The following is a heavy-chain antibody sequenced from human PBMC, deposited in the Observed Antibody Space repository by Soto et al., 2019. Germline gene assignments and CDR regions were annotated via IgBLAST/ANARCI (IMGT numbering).Heavy chain of an antibody. CDR3: AHSILEPTSYYYYYMDV. V-gene: IGHV2-5*02. J-gene: IGHJ6*03. CDR1: VFSLSTSGVG. CDR2: IYWDDDK. Sequence: VSGPTLVNPTQTLTLTCTFSVFSLSTSGVGVGWIRQPPGKALEWLALIYWDDDKRYSPSLKSRLTITKDTSKNQVVLTMTNMDPVDTATYYCAHSILEPTSYYYYYMDVWGKGTTVTVSS. D-gene: IGHD3-3*01.